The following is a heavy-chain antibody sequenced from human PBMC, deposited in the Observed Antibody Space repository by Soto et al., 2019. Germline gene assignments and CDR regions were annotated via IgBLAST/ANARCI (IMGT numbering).Heavy chain of an antibody. Sequence: QVQLVESGGDLVKPGGSLRLSCAASGFTFTDYYMSWLRQAPGQGLQWLSYISGSTDYLNYADSEESRFTTTRDNANKWLYLQMTRRRANDTAFYYCARVIGLSSSNDFDFWGQGTLVTVSS. J-gene: IGHJ4*02. CDR1: GFTFTDYY. D-gene: IGHD3-16*01. CDR2: ISGSTDYL. CDR3: ARVIGLSSSNDFDF. V-gene: IGHV3-11*05.